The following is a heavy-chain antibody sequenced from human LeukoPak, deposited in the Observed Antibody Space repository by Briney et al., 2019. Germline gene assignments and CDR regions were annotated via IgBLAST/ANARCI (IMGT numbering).Heavy chain of an antibody. V-gene: IGHV3-30*18. J-gene: IGHJ4*02. CDR1: GFTFSSYG. CDR2: ISYYGSNK. CDR3: AKGRSFRQGLPFDY. Sequence: GRSLRLSCAASGFTFSSYGMHWVRQAPGKGLEWVAVISYYGSNKYYADSVKGRFTISRDNSKNTLYLQMNSLRAEDTAVCYCAKGRSFRQGLPFDYWGQGTLVTVSS.